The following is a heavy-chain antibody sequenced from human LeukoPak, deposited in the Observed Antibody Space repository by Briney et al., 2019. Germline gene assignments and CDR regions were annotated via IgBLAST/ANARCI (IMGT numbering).Heavy chain of an antibody. V-gene: IGHV3-66*02. D-gene: IGHD4-23*01. J-gene: IGHJ4*01. Sequence: PGGSLRLSCAASGITLNTNDMNWVHQAPGKGLEWVSIMYPWGSAFYTDSVKGRFTVTRDESKNMMFLQMNTLRPDDTAMYYCVRQGGGDNCRWGQGALVTVSS. CDR2: MYPWGSA. CDR1: GITLNTND. CDR3: VRQGGGDNCR.